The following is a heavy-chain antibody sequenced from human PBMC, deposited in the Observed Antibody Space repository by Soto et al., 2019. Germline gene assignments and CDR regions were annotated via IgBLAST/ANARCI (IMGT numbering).Heavy chain of an antibody. CDR1: GFTFSSYA. Sequence: GGSLRLSCAASGFTFSSYAMHWGRQAPGKGLEWVAVISYDGSNKYYADSVKGRFTISRDNSKNTLYLQMNSLRAEDTAVYYCESDPVVRGVINFDYCRQGHLVTVSS. D-gene: IGHD3-10*01. V-gene: IGHV3-30-3*01. CDR2: ISYDGSNK. J-gene: IGHJ4*02. CDR3: ESDPVVRGVINFDY.